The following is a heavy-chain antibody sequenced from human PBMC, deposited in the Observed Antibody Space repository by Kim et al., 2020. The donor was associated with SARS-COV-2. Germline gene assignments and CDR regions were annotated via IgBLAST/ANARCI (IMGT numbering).Heavy chain of an antibody. CDR1: GFSLSTSGMC. D-gene: IGHD3-10*01. CDR3: SRIPPYYYGSGNYGMDV. CDR2: IDCDDDK. J-gene: IGHJ6*02. Sequence: SGPTLVNPTQTLTLTCTFSGFSLSTSGMCVSWIRQPPGKALEWLALIDCDDDKKYSTSLKTRLTISKDTSKNQVVLTMTNMDPVDTATYYCSRIPPYYYGSGNYGMDVWGQGTTVTVSS. V-gene: IGHV2-70*01.